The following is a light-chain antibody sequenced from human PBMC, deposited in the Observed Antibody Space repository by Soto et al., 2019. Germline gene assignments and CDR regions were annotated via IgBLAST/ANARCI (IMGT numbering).Light chain of an antibody. V-gene: IGKV3-20*01. CDR2: DAY. CDR3: QQYGSSPRT. J-gene: IGKJ5*01. Sequence: EVVLTQSPVTLSLSPVERANLSCRASQSFRGLLAWYQQKPGQAPRLLIYDAYNRATGIPPRFSGSGSGTDFTLTISRLEPEDFAVYYCQQYGSSPRTFGQGTRLEIK. CDR1: QSFRGL.